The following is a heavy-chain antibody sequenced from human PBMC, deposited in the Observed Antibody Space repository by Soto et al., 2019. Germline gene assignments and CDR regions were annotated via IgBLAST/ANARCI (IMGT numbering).Heavy chain of an antibody. CDR1: GFTVSSNY. CDR2: IYSGGST. CDR3: ARDSGSYGIDAFDI. Sequence: GGSLRLSCAASGFTVSSNYMSWVRQAPGKGLEWVPVIYSGGSTYYADSVKGRFTISRDNSKNTLYLQMNSLRAEDMAVYYCARDSGSYGIDAFDIWGQGTMVTVSS. D-gene: IGHD3-10*01. V-gene: IGHV3-53*01. J-gene: IGHJ3*02.